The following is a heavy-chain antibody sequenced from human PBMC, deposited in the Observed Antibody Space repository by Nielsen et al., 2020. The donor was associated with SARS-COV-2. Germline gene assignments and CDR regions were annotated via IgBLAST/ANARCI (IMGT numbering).Heavy chain of an antibody. CDR2: ITSNGGST. CDR3: VKDLGQDYYGSSGSHAFDI. V-gene: IGHV3-64D*09. D-gene: IGHD3-22*01. Sequence: GGSLRLSCAASAFTFSTYWMHWVRQAPGKGLEYVSAITSNGGSTYYADSVKGRFTISRDNSKNTLYLQMSSLRAEDTAVYYCVKDLGQDYYGSSGSHAFDIWGQGTMVTVSS. CDR1: AFTFSTYW. J-gene: IGHJ3*02.